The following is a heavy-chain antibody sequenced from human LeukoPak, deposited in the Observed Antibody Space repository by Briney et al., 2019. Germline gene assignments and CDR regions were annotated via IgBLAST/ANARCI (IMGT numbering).Heavy chain of an antibody. Sequence: PGGSLRLSCAVSGITLSNYGMSWVRQAPGKGLEWVAGIGGSGGRTNYADSVKGRFTISRDNAENSLYLQMNSLRAEDTAVYYCARVADYGDYFDYWGQGTLVTVSS. CDR3: ARVADYGDYFDY. V-gene: IGHV3-23*01. J-gene: IGHJ4*02. CDR1: GITLSNYG. D-gene: IGHD4-17*01. CDR2: IGGSGGRT.